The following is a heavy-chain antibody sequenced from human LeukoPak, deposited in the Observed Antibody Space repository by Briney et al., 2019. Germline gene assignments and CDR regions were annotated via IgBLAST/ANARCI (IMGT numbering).Heavy chain of an antibody. V-gene: IGHV4-61*02. CDR1: GGSISSGSYY. D-gene: IGHD1-1*01. J-gene: IGHJ4*02. Sequence: PSQTLSLTCTVSGGSISSGSYYWSWIRQPAGKGLEWIGRIYASESTNYNPSLKSRVTISVDTSKNQFSLKLSSVTAADTAVYYCASQLGYFDYWGQGTLVTVSS. CDR3: ASQLGYFDY. CDR2: IYASEST.